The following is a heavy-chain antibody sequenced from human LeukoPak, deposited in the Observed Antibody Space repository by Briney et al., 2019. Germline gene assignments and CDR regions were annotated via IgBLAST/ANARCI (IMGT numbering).Heavy chain of an antibody. D-gene: IGHD2-21*02. CDR2: ISYDGRNT. CDR1: GFTFSSYA. J-gene: IGHJ4*02. V-gene: IGHV3-30*04. CDR3: ARETYCGGDCYVQYYFDY. Sequence: SGGSLRLSCAVSGFTFSSYAMHWVRQAPGQGLEWVAVISYDGRNTYYADSVRGRFTISRDNSKNTLDLQMHSLSAEDTAVYYCARETYCGGDCYVQYYFDYWGQGTLVTVSS.